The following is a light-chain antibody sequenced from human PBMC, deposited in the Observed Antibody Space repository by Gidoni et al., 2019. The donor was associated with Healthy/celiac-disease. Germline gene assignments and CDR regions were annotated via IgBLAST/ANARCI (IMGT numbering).Light chain of an antibody. V-gene: IGKV4-1*01. CDR2: RAS. J-gene: IGKJ4*02. CDR1: QSVLYSPNNKSY. CDR3: QQYYSNPLT. Sequence: VLHPSPASLAVSLGERAPIHCKASQSVLYSPNNKSYLAWYQQKPGQPPKLLIYRASSRETGVPERFSGSGSGTEFTLTISSLQAEDVAVYYCQQYYSNPLTFXGXTKVEIK.